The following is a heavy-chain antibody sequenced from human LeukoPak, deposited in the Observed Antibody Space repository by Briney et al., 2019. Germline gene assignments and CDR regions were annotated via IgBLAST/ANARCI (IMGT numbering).Heavy chain of an antibody. CDR2: ISYDGNNK. Sequence: GGSLRLSCAASGFTFSSYGMHWVRQAPGKGLEWVAVISYDGNNKYYADSVKGRFTISRDNSKNTLYLQMNSLRAEDTAVYYCAKDHLPIERYYGMDVWGQGTTVTVSS. CDR3: AKDHLPIERYYGMDV. CDR1: GFTFSSYG. V-gene: IGHV3-30*18. J-gene: IGHJ6*02.